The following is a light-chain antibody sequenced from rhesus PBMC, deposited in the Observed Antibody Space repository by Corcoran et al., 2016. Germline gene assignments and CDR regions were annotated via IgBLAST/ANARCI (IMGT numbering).Light chain of an antibody. CDR3: QQHNNYPRT. J-gene: IGKJ1*01. Sequence: DIQMTQSPSSLSASVGDTVTITCRASQGIGNFLAWYQQTTGKAPKPLIYYGSSRVFGVPARFSASGSGTDFTLPISGLQPEDLATYYCQQHNNYPRTFGPGSRVVIK. V-gene: IGKV1S14*01. CDR2: YGS. CDR1: QGIGNF.